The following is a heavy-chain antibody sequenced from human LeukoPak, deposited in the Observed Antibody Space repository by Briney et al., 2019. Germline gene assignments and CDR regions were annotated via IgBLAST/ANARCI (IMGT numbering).Heavy chain of an antibody. V-gene: IGHV1-2*02. CDR3: ARSGSSDGYNSLPY. Sequence: ASVKVSCKASGYTFIGYYMHWVRQAPGQGVEWMGWINPGGGTNYAQKFQGRVTMTRDTSISTAYMELSSLRSDDTAVYYCARSGSSDGYNSLPYWGQGTLVTVSS. CDR2: INPGGGT. D-gene: IGHD5-24*01. J-gene: IGHJ4*02. CDR1: GYTFIGYY.